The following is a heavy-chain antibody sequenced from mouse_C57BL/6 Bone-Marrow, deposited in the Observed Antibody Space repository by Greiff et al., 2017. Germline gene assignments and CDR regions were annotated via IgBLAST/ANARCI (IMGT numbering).Heavy chain of an antibody. J-gene: IGHJ3*01. Sequence: QVQLQQSGAELVRPGASVKLSCKASGYTFTDYYINWVKQRPGQGLEWIARIYPGSGNTYYNEKFKGKATLTAEKSSSTAYMQLSSLTSEDSAVCFCATNWDVISFAYWGQGTLVTVSA. D-gene: IGHD4-1*02. V-gene: IGHV1-76*01. CDR2: IYPGSGNT. CDR3: ATNWDVISFAY. CDR1: GYTFTDYY.